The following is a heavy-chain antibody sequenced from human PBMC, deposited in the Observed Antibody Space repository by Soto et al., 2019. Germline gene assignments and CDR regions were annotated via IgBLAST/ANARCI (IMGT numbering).Heavy chain of an antibody. J-gene: IGHJ5*02. CDR2: INAGNGNT. CDR1: GYTFTSYA. V-gene: IGHV1-3*05. D-gene: IGHD2-15*01. CDR3: ASDGRGLVVPAKDNCSDP. Sequence: QVQLVQSGAEEKKPGASVKVSCKASGYTFTSYAMHWVRQAPGQRLEWMGWINAGNGNTKYSQKFQGRVTITRDTSRLTAYMPHRRLRSADTPVYSCASDGRGLVVPAKDNCSDPWAQGTLVTLSS.